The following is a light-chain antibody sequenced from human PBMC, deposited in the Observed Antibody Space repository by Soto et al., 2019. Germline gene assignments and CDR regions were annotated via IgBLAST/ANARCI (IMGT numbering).Light chain of an antibody. Sequence: DIQMTQSPSTLSASVGDRVTITCRASQSISNCLAWYQQKSGKAPKLLIYKASSLESGVPSRFSGSGSGTEFTLTISSLHPDDFATYYCQQYNSYRTFGQGTKVDIK. CDR1: QSISNC. V-gene: IGKV1-5*03. CDR2: KAS. CDR3: QQYNSYRT. J-gene: IGKJ1*01.